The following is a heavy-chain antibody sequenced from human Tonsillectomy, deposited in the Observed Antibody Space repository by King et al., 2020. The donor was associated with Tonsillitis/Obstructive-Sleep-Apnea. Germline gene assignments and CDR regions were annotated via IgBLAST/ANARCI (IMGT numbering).Heavy chain of an antibody. J-gene: IGHJ5*02. CDR2: ISNDGRNK. CDR1: GFTFSRYG. CDR3: AREQGIVRVAVAMGWFDP. D-gene: IGHD2-2*01. Sequence: VQLVESGGGVVQPGRSLRLSCAASGFTFSRYGIHWVRQAPGKGLEWVAVISNDGRNKYYADSVKGRFTISRDNSKNTLYLQMNSLRAEDTAVYYCAREQGIVRVAVAMGWFDPWGQGTQVTVSS. V-gene: IGHV3-30*03.